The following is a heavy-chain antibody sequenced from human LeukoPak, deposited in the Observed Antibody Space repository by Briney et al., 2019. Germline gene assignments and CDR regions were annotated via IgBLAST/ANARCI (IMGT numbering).Heavy chain of an antibody. V-gene: IGHV3-7*01. Sequence: GGSLRLSCAASGFTFSSYAMHWVRQAPGKGLEWVANINQYGSEKFYVDSVKGRLTISRDNAKSSLYLQFNSLRAEDTAVYFCARERASGYCSGGGCYGYFDYWGQGTLVIVSS. D-gene: IGHD2-15*01. CDR3: ARERASGYCSGGGCYGYFDY. CDR1: GFTFSSYA. J-gene: IGHJ4*02. CDR2: INQYGSEK.